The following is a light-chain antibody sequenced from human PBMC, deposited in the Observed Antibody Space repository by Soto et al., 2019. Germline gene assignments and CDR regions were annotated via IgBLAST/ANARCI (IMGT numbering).Light chain of an antibody. CDR3: QQYQSWPLT. V-gene: IGKV3-15*01. Sequence: EIVMTQSPATLSVSPGERATLSCRASQNVNSNLAWYHQKPGQAPRLLIYAASTRATDIPARFSGSGSGTEFTLTVSSLQSEDFAVFYCQQYQSWPLTCGGGTKVEI. J-gene: IGKJ4*01. CDR1: QNVNSN. CDR2: AAS.